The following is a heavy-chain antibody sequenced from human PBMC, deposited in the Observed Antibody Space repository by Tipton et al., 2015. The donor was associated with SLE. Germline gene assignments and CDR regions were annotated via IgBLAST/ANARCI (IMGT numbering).Heavy chain of an antibody. CDR1: GGSFSGYY. CDR2: INHSGST. V-gene: IGHV4-34*01. D-gene: IGHD6-13*01. CDR3: ANLAAAGHHGMDV. J-gene: IGHJ6*02. Sequence: GLVKPSETLSLTCAVYGGSFSGYYWSWIRQPPGKGLEWIGEINHSGSTNYNPSLKSRVTISVDTSKNQFSLKLSSVTAADTAVYYCANLAAAGHHGMDVWGQGTTVTVSS.